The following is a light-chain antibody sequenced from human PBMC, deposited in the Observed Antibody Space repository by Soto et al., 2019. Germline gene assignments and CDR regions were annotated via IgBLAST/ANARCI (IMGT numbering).Light chain of an antibody. J-gene: IGKJ5*01. CDR3: QQYNNWPPIT. CDR1: QSVSSN. CDR2: GAF. V-gene: IGKV3-15*01. Sequence: EIVMTQSPVTLSVSPGERVTLSCRASQSVSSNLAWYQQKPGQAPSLLIYGAFTRATGIPARFSGSGPGTEFTLTISSLQSEDFAVYYCQQYNNWPPITFGQGTRLEIK.